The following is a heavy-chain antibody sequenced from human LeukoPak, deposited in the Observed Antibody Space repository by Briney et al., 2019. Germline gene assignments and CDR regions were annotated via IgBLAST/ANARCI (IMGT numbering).Heavy chain of an antibody. CDR1: GFTFSSYW. CDR2: INSDGSTT. Sequence: GGSLRLSCAASGFTFSSYWMHWVRQAPGKGLVWVSRINSDGSTTSYADSVKGRFTISRDNAKNTLYLEMNSLRAEDTAVYYCARVGRYCSGGTCYLAFWGQGTLVTVSS. V-gene: IGHV3-74*01. J-gene: IGHJ4*02. CDR3: ARVGRYCSGGTCYLAF. D-gene: IGHD2-15*01.